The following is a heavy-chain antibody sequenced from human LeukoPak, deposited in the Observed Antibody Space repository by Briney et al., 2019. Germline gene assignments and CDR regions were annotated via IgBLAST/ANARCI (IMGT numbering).Heavy chain of an antibody. CDR1: GFTFSGYW. D-gene: IGHD1-26*01. CDR2: IKQDGSGK. Sequence: GGSLRLSCAASGFTFSGYWMNWVRQAPGKGLEWVASIKQDGSGKYYVDSVKGRFTISRDNAKNSLYLQMHSLRVEDTAVYYCARGIIVAAGVDNWGQGTLVTVSS. V-gene: IGHV3-7*03. J-gene: IGHJ4*02. CDR3: ARGIIVAAGVDN.